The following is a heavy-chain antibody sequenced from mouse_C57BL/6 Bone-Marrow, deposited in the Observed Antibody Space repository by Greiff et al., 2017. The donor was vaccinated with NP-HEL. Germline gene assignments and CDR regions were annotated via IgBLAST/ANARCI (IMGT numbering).Heavy chain of an antibody. CDR1: GYSITSGYY. V-gene: IGHV3-6*01. J-gene: IGHJ1*03. Sequence: DVKLVESGPGLVKPSQSLSLTCSVTGYSITSGYYWNWIRQFPGNKLEWMGYISYDGSNNYNPSLKNRISITRDTSKNQFFLKLNSVTTEDTATYYCARDGWYFDVWGTGTTVTVSS. CDR3: ARDGWYFDV. CDR2: ISYDGSN.